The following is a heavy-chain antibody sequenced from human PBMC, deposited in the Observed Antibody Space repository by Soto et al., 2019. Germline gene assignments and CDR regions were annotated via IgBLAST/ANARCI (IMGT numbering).Heavy chain of an antibody. CDR2: INAGNGNT. CDR1: GYTFTGYY. J-gene: IGHJ4*02. D-gene: IGHD6-19*01. Sequence: ASVKVSCKASGYTFTGYYMHWVRQAPGQRLEWMGWINAGNGNTKYSQKFQGRVTITRDKSASTAYMELSSLRSEDTAVYYCARAVAVPADFDYWGLGTLVTVSS. V-gene: IGHV1-3*01. CDR3: ARAVAVPADFDY.